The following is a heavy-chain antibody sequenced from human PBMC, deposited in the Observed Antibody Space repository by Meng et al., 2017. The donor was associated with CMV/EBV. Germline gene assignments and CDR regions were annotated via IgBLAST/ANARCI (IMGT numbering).Heavy chain of an antibody. CDR1: GGSISSGDYY. V-gene: IGHV4-30-4*08. D-gene: IGHD3-22*01. J-gene: IGHJ4*02. Sequence: QASGPGLVNPSPSLSLTCSVSGGSISSGDYYWSWIRQPPGKGLEWIGYIYYSGTTYYNPSLESRVTISVDTSKNQFSLNLSSVTAADSAVYYCARLSGSGTTSTGYHYAFDSWGQGTLITVSS. CDR2: IYYSGTT. CDR3: ARLSGSGTTSTGYHYAFDS.